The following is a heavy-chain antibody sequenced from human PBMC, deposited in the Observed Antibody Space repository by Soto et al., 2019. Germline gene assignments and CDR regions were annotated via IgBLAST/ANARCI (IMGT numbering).Heavy chain of an antibody. V-gene: IGHV4-34*01. CDR2: INHSGST. J-gene: IGHJ4*02. D-gene: IGHD6-13*01. CDR1: GGSFSGYY. CDR3: ARGSGYSSSWYLDY. Sequence: TLSLTCAVYGGSFSGYYWSWIRQPPGKGLEWIGEINHSGSTNYDPSLKSRVTISVDTSKNQFSLKLSSVTAADTAVYYCARGSGYSSSWYLDYWGQGTLVTVSS.